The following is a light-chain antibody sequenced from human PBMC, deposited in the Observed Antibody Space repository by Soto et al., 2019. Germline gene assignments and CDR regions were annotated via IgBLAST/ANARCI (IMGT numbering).Light chain of an antibody. CDR2: DSS. V-gene: IGKV1-33*01. J-gene: IGKJ5*01. CDR3: QQFDNLPIT. Sequence: DIQMPQSPSSLSASVGDRVTIICQASQDISNFLNWYQQKPGKAPKLLIYDSSNLETGVPSRFSGSGSGTHFSFTISSLQPEDIATYYCQQFDNLPITFGQGTRLEIK. CDR1: QDISNF.